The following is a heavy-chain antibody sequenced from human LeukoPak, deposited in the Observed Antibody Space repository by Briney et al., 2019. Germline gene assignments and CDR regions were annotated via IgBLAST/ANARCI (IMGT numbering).Heavy chain of an antibody. J-gene: IGHJ4*02. Sequence: ASVKVSCKASGYTFTNYGMNWVRQAPGQGLEWMGWINPNSGGTNYAQNLQGRVTMTRDTSISTAYMELSRLKSDDTAVYYCARGSDSSGYYVLHFDYWGQGTLLTVSS. CDR1: GYTFTNYG. CDR2: INPNSGGT. D-gene: IGHD3-22*01. V-gene: IGHV1-2*02. CDR3: ARGSDSSGYYVLHFDY.